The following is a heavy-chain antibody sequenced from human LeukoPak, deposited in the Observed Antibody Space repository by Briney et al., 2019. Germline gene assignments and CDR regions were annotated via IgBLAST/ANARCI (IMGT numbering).Heavy chain of an antibody. CDR1: GFTFSSYW. J-gene: IGHJ4*02. V-gene: IGHV3-7*01. D-gene: IGHD3-10*01. Sequence: PGGSLRLSCAASGFTFSSYWMSWVRQAPGKGLEWVANIKQDGSEKYYVDSVKGRFTISRDNAKNSLYLQMNSLRAEDTAVYYCASRNVGTMVRGNSGGYWGQGTLVTVSS. CDR2: IKQDGSEK. CDR3: ASRNVGTMVRGNSGGY.